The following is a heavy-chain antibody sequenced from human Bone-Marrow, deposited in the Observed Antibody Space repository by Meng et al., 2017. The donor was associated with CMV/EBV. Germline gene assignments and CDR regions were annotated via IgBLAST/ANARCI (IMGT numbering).Heavy chain of an antibody. CDR3: VREMSGGFFDY. J-gene: IGHJ4*02. CDR2: ITPSTGAT. V-gene: IGHV1-46*01. D-gene: IGHD3-16*01. Sequence: SCKASGYTFLRYHMHWVRQAPGQGLEWVGIITPSTGATYSAQKFQDRVTLTSDTSTSAVYMNLGSLRSEDTAVYYCVREMSGGFFDYWGQGTLVTVSS. CDR1: GYTFLRYH.